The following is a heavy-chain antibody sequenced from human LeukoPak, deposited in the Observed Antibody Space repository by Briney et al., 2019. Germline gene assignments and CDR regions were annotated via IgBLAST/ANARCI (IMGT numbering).Heavy chain of an antibody. CDR3: ARDLDYSTGFDY. D-gene: IGHD4-11*01. Sequence: PGGSLRLSCAASGFTFNNYAMSWVRQAPGKGLEWVSSISSTGTYIYYTDSVKGRFTISRDIANSLLYLQMNSLRADDTAVYYCARDLDYSTGFDYWGQGTLVTASS. CDR2: ISSTGTYI. J-gene: IGHJ4*02. CDR1: GFTFNNYA. V-gene: IGHV3-21*01.